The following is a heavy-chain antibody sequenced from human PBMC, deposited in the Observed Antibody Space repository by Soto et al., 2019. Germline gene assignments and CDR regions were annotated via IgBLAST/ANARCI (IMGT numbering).Heavy chain of an antibody. Sequence: SDTLSLTCTVSGCSINSSSNYWGWLRQPPGKGMEWIGSIYYSGSTYYNPSLKSRVTISVDTSKNQFSLKLSSVTAADTAVYYCARHGDYYDSSGYYSYYFDYWGQGTLVTVSS. CDR3: ARHGDYYDSSGYYSYYFDY. V-gene: IGHV4-39*01. CDR1: GCSINSSSNY. D-gene: IGHD3-22*01. J-gene: IGHJ4*02. CDR2: IYYSGST.